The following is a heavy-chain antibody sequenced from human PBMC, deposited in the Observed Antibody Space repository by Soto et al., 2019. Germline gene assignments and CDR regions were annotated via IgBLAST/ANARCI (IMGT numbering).Heavy chain of an antibody. CDR1: GYTFTASY. Sequence: ASVKISSKASGYTFTASYLHWVRQAPGQGLEWMGWMNPKSGATFYAQKFQGWVTVTRDTSISTAYVELSRLTSDDTAVYYCARGPPGGVTPCDLWGQGTLVTVSS. D-gene: IGHD3-16*01. V-gene: IGHV1-2*04. CDR3: ARGPPGGVTPCDL. J-gene: IGHJ5*02. CDR2: MNPKSGAT.